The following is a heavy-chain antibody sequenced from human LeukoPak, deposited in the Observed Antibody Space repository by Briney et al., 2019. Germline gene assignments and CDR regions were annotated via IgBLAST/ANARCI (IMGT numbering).Heavy chain of an antibody. J-gene: IGHJ4*02. CDR3: ARGPADYNKLKPGDRDGYNYKSKRTPFDY. D-gene: IGHD5-24*01. CDR1: GGSISNKY. V-gene: IGHV4-59*01. Sequence: PSETLSLTYTVSGGSISNKYWSWVRQPPGKGLEWIGYIYYSVKTNYNPSLKRRVTILVDTSKNQVSLKLSSLTAADTAVYYCARGPADYNKLKPGDRDGYNYKSKRTPFDYWGQGTLVTVSS. CDR2: IYYSVKT.